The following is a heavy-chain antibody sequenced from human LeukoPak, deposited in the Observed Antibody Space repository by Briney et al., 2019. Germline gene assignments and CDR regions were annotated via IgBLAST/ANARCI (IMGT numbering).Heavy chain of an antibody. D-gene: IGHD6-13*01. V-gene: IGHV3-30*14. J-gene: IGHJ6*02. CDR2: ISYDGRIK. Sequence: GSLRLSCAASGFAFSSYAIHWVRQAPGKGLEWVSFISYDGRIKYYADSVKGRFTISRHNSKNTLYLQMNSLRAEDTAVYYCARAQHSSSWFYYYYYYGMDVWGQGTTVTVSS. CDR3: ARAQHSSSWFYYYYYYGMDV. CDR1: GFAFSSYA.